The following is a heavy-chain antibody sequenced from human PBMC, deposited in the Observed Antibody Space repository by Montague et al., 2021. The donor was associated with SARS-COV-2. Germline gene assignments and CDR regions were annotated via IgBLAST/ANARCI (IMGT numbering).Heavy chain of an antibody. CDR1: GFTFSSYG. D-gene: IGHD3-10*01. V-gene: IGHV3-33*01. Sequence: SLRLSCAASGFTFSSYGMHWVRQAPGKGLEWVAVIWYDGSNKYYGDSVKGRFTISRDNSKNTLYPQMNSLRAEDTAVYYCARDGSLQYYYYHMDVWGKGTTVTVSS. CDR2: IWYDGSNK. J-gene: IGHJ6*03. CDR3: ARDGSLQYYYYHMDV.